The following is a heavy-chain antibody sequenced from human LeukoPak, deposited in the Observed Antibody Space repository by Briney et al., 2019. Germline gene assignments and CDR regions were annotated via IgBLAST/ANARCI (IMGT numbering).Heavy chain of an antibody. J-gene: IGHJ4*02. Sequence: SGTLSLTCTVSGGSISSYYWSWIRQPPGKGLEWIGYIYYSGSTNYNPSLKSRVTISLDTSKNQFSLKLSSVTAADTAVYYCASRPAGYCSGGSCYSFDYWGQGTLVTVSS. CDR2: IYYSGST. V-gene: IGHV4-59*08. CDR3: ASRPAGYCSGGSCYSFDY. CDR1: GGSISSYY. D-gene: IGHD2-15*01.